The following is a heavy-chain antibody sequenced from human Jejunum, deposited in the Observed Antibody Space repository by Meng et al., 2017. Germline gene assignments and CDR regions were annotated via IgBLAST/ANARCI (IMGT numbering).Heavy chain of an antibody. D-gene: IGHD6-19*01. J-gene: IGHJ5*02. V-gene: IGHV1-2*02. CDR2: INPSSGT. CDR3: ARDGAVAGTTNSFDP. Sequence: VQLVQSGAEVKKPGASVKVSCKASGYTFTGYYMHWVRQAPGQGLEWMGWINPSSGTNYAQKFQGRVTMTRDTSISTAYMELSSLTSDDTAVYYCARDGAVAGTTNSFDPWGQGTLVTVSS. CDR1: GYTFTGYY.